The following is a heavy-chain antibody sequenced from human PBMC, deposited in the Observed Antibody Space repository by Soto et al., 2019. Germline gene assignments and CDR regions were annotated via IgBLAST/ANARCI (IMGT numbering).Heavy chain of an antibody. CDR1: GYTFTGYY. J-gene: IGHJ6*02. D-gene: IGHD6-13*01. V-gene: IGHV1-2*04. Sequence: QVQLVQSGAEVKKPGASVKVSCKASGYTFTGYYMHWVRQAPGQGLEWMGWINPNSGGTNYAQKFQGWVTMTRDTSISTAYMELSRLRSDDTAVYYCARAIMAAADPKYPYYYGMDVWGQGTTVTVS. CDR3: ARAIMAAADPKYPYYYGMDV. CDR2: INPNSGGT.